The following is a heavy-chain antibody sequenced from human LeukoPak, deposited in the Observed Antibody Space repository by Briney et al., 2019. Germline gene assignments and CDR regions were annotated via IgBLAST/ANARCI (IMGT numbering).Heavy chain of an antibody. J-gene: IGHJ4*02. V-gene: IGHV3-21*01. CDR3: AKAYYDSSGYSYYFDY. CDR2: ISGSSNYM. CDR1: GFPFSAYS. D-gene: IGHD3-22*01. Sequence: GGSLRLSCAASGFPFSAYSMNLVRQAPGKGLEWVSSISGSSNYMYYADSVKGRFTISRDNAKNSLYLQMNSLRAEDTAVYYCAKAYYDSSGYSYYFDYWGQGTLVTVSS.